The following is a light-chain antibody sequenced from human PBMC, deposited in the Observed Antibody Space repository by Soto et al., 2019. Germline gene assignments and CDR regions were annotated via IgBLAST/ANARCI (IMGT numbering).Light chain of an antibody. CDR3: QPRSNWLIT. Sequence: EIVLTQAPATLSLSPGERATLSCRASQSVSIYLAWYQQKPGQAPRLLIYDASNRSTGIPARFSGSGSGTDFTLTISSLEPEDFEVYYCQPRSNWLITFGQGTRLEI. J-gene: IGKJ5*01. CDR1: QSVSIY. CDR2: DAS. V-gene: IGKV3-11*01.